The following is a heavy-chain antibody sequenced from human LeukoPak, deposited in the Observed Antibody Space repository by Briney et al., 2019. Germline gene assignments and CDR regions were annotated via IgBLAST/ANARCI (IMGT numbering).Heavy chain of an antibody. J-gene: IGHJ4*02. CDR3: ARDVRQQLATGGFDF. V-gene: IGHV3-64*01. CDR2: ISAYGDNT. CDR1: GFTFSSYA. Sequence: QPGGSLRLSCAASGFTFSSYAMHWVRQAPAKGLEYVSGISAYGDNTYYANSAKGRFTISRDNSKNTLYLQMGSLRPDDMAVYYCARDVRQQLATGGFDFWGQGTLVTVSS. D-gene: IGHD6-13*01.